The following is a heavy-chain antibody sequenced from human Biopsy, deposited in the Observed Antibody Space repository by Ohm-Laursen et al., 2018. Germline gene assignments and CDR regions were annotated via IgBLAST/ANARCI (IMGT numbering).Heavy chain of an antibody. Sequence: SQTLSLTCEVYGKTFSDYYWSWIRQPPGKGLEWIGEINHRGSTNYNPSLKSRVTISVDTSKNQFSLKLRSVTAADTAVYYCARAVDYYDPYYYYGLDVWGQGTTVTVSS. CDR1: GKTFSDYY. CDR2: INHRGST. CDR3: ARAVDYYDPYYYYGLDV. D-gene: IGHD3-16*01. V-gene: IGHV4-34*01. J-gene: IGHJ6*02.